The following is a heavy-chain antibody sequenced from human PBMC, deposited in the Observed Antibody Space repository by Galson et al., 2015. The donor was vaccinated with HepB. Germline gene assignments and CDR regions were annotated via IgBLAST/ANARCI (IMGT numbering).Heavy chain of an antibody. Sequence: SVKVSCKASGVTFSNFAISWVRQAPGQGLEWMGSIIPMFGVLHLARKFQGRVTMTADASTNTAYMEPSSLRSEDTAVYFCARPNMDYEGSYCFDYWGQGTPVTVSS. V-gene: IGHV1-69*13. CDR3: ARPNMDYEGSYCFDY. CDR1: GVTFSNFA. D-gene: IGHD3-10*01. CDR2: IIPMFGVL. J-gene: IGHJ4*02.